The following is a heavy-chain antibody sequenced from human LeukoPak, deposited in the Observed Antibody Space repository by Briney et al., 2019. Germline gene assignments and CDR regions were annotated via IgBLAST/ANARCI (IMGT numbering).Heavy chain of an antibody. D-gene: IGHD4-11*01. CDR3: AKASTVTTPFDY. Sequence: GGSLRLSCAASGFTFDDYTMHWVRQAPGKGLEWVSLISWDGGSTYYADSVEGRFTISRDNSKNSLYLQMNSLRTEDTALYYCAKASTVTTPFDYWGQGTLVTVSS. V-gene: IGHV3-43*01. CDR2: ISWDGGST. CDR1: GFTFDDYT. J-gene: IGHJ4*02.